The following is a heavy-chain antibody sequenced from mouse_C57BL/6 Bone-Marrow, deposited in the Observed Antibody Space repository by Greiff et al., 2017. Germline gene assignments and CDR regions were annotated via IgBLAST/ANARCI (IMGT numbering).Heavy chain of an antibody. CDR3: ARRWLRRTGYYAMDY. D-gene: IGHD2-2*01. V-gene: IGHV5-12*01. Sequence: EVKLMESGGGLVQPGGSLKLSCAASGFTFSDYYMYWVRQTPEKRLEWVAYISNGGGSTYYPDTVKGRFTISRDNAKNTLYLQMSRLKSEDTAMYYCARRWLRRTGYYAMDYWGQGTSVTVSS. J-gene: IGHJ4*01. CDR1: GFTFSDYY. CDR2: ISNGGGST.